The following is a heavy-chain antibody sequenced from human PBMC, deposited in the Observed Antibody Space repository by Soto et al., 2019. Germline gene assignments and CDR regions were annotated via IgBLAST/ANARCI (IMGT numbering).Heavy chain of an antibody. J-gene: IGHJ4*02. Sequence: SETLSLTCAVYGGSFSGYYWCWIRQPPGKGLEWVGDINLSGTTSYNPSLKSRVTIPVDTSKNQLSRKLSSVTAADTAVYYCGTRDYSGSSSYVDDRGQGTLVTVSS. CDR1: GGSFSGYY. CDR2: INLSGTT. D-gene: IGHD6-6*01. V-gene: IGHV4-34*01. CDR3: GTRDYSGSSSYVDD.